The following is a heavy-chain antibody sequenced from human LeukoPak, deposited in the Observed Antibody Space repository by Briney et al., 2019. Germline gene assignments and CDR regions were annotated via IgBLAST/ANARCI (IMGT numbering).Heavy chain of an antibody. CDR1: GGSISNYF. CDR2: IYTNENT. Sequence: SETLSLTCTVSGGSISNYFWSWIRQPAGKELEWIGRIYTNENTNYNPSLKSRVTMSVDTSENQFSLRLNSVADADTAVYYCARERTRSGTPFYFDYWSQGTLVTVSS. CDR3: ARERTRSGTPFYFDY. V-gene: IGHV4-4*07. J-gene: IGHJ4*02. D-gene: IGHD3-10*01.